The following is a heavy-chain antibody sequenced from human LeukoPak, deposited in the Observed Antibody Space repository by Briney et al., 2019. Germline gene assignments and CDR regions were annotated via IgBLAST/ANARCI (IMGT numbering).Heavy chain of an antibody. CDR2: ISGSGGST. Sequence: GGSLRLSCAASGFTFSSYAMSWVRQAPGKGLEWVSAISGSGGSTYYADSVKGRFTISRDNAKNSLYLRMNSLRAEDTAVYYCARDPMVRGVRVNWFDPWGQGTLVTVSS. CDR3: ARDPMVRGVRVNWFDP. CDR1: GFTFSSYA. D-gene: IGHD3-10*01. J-gene: IGHJ5*02. V-gene: IGHV3-23*01.